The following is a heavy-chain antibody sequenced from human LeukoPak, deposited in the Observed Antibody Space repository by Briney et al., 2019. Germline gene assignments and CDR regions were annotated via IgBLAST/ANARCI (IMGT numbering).Heavy chain of an antibody. CDR3: ARELRGLMAF. V-gene: IGHV3-48*01. Sequence: GGSLRLSCAASGFTISTYDMHWVRQAPGKGLEWVSCISSSISSINYADSVKGRFTISRDNAKNSLYLQMNSLRAEDTAVYYCARELRGLMAFWGQGTMVTVSS. D-gene: IGHD5-24*01. CDR2: ISSSISSI. CDR1: GFTISTYD. J-gene: IGHJ3*01.